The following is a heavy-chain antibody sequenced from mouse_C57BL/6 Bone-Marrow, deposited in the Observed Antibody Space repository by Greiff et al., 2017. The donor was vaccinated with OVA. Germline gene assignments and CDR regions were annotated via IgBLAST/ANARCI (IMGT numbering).Heavy chain of an antibody. Sequence: VQLQQPGAELVMPGASVKLSCKASGYTFTSYWMHWVKQRPGQGLEWIGEIDPSDSYTNYNQKFKGKSTLTVDKSSSTAYMQLSSLTSEDSAVYYCARRRGHFDYWGQGTTLTVSS. CDR2: IDPSDSYT. CDR1: GYTFTSYW. J-gene: IGHJ2*01. CDR3: ARRRGHFDY. V-gene: IGHV1-69*01.